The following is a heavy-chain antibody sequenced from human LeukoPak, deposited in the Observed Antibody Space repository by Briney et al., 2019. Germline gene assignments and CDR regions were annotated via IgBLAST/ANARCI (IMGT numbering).Heavy chain of an antibody. CDR1: GSRFTSYW. D-gene: IGHD3-10*01. V-gene: IGHV5-51*01. Sequence: GASRKISCKGPGSRFTSYWIGWVRQMPGKGLEWRGIIYPGDSDTGYSPSFQGQVTISADKSISTAYLQWSSLKASETAMYYCARHRLAGTINWFDRWGQGPLVTVSS. CDR2: IYPGDSDT. CDR3: ARHRLAGTINWFDR. J-gene: IGHJ5*02.